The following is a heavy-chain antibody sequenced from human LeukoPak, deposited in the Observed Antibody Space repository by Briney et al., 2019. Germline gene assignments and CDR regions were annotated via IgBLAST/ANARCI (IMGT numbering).Heavy chain of an antibody. CDR2: INHSGST. J-gene: IGHJ4*02. D-gene: IGHD3-10*01. CDR1: GGSFCGYY. Sequence: SETLSLTCAVYGGSFCGYYWSWIRQPPGKGLEWIGEINHSGSTNYNPSLKSRVTISVDTSKNQFSLKLSSVTAADTAVYYCAREDSGGSGSWDYWGQGTLVTVSS. V-gene: IGHV4-34*01. CDR3: AREDSGGSGSWDY.